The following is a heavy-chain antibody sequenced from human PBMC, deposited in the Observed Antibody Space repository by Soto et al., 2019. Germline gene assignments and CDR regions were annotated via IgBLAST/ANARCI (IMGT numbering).Heavy chain of an antibody. V-gene: IGHV3-23*01. CDR2: ISGSGGRT. CDR3: AKAQYYYGSGSYLDC. J-gene: IGHJ4*02. Sequence: EVQLLESGGGLVQPGGSLRLSCAAFGFTFSSCAMSWVRQAPGKGLEWVSAISGSGGRTYYADSVKGRFTISRDNSKNALYLQMNSRRAEDTAVYYCAKAQYYYGSGSYLDCWGQGTLLTVSS. D-gene: IGHD3-10*01. CDR1: GFTFSSCA.